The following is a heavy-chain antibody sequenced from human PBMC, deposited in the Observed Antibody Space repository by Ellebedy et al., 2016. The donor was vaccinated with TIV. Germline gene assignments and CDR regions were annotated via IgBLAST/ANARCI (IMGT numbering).Heavy chain of an antibody. CDR3: ARGLQLDDVVVVAGYDY. Sequence: MPSETLSLTCAVYGGSFSGYYWSWIRQSPGTGLEWIGEINDSGTTNYNPSRKSRVSISVDTSKNHFSLKLSSVTAADTAVYYCARGLQLDDVVVVAGYDYWGQGTLVTVSS. D-gene: IGHD2-15*01. CDR2: INDSGTT. J-gene: IGHJ4*02. CDR1: GGSFSGYY. V-gene: IGHV4-34*01.